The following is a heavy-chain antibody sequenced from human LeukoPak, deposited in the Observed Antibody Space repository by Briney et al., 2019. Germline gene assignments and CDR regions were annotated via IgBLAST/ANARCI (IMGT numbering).Heavy chain of an antibody. CDR1: GFTFSSYV. Sequence: QPGGSLRLSCAASGFTFSSYVMHWVRQAPGRGLEWVAIISYDGSNEYYADSVKGRFTISRDNSKNTLYLQMNSLRAEDTAVYYCARDISYTDDSSSWYARPEARYYYYMDVWGKGTTVTISS. J-gene: IGHJ6*03. V-gene: IGHV3-30*14. CDR3: ARDISYTDDSSSWYARPEARYYYYMDV. D-gene: IGHD6-13*01. CDR2: ISYDGSNE.